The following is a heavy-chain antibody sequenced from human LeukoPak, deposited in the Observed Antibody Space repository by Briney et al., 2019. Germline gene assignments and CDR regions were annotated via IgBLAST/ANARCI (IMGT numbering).Heavy chain of an antibody. CDR1: GYTFTGYY. CDR2: INPNSGGT. V-gene: IGHV1-2*02. J-gene: IGHJ6*02. Sequence: GASVKVSCKASGYTFTGYYMHWVRQAPGQGLEWMGWINPNSGGTKYAQKFQGRVTMTRDTSISTAYMELSRLRSDDTAVYYCAASFGSSSDYYYYYGMDVWGQGTTVTVSS. D-gene: IGHD6-13*01. CDR3: AASFGSSSDYYYYYGMDV.